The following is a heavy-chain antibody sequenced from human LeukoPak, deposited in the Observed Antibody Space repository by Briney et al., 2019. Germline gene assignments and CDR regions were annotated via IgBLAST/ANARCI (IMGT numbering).Heavy chain of an antibody. Sequence: PGGSLRLSCAASGFIFKNAWMNWVRQAPGKGLEWVGRIRSNSDGGTIDYAAPVKGRFTLSRDDSKTTLYLQMNSLQTEDTAVYYCATDFYDSTWGQGTLVTVSS. CDR1: GFIFKNAW. CDR2: IRSNSDGGTI. D-gene: IGHD3-22*01. CDR3: ATDFYDST. V-gene: IGHV3-15*07. J-gene: IGHJ5*02.